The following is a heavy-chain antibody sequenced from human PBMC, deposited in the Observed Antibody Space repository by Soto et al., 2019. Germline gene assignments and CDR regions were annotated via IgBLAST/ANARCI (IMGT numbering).Heavy chain of an antibody. CDR2: IKEDGSVK. J-gene: IGHJ3*02. D-gene: IGHD3-16*01. Sequence: GGSLRLSCAASGFSFSNFWMVWIRQAPGRRPEFVANIKEDGSVKNYVGSVKGRFAISRDNAKNSLYLQMDSLGAEDTAVYYCATDVGGGASDIWGQGTVVTVSS. CDR3: ATDVGGGASDI. CDR1: GFSFSNFW. V-gene: IGHV3-7*03.